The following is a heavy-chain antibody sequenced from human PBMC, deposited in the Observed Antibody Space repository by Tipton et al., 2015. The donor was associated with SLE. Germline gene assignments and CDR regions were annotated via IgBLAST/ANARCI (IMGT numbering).Heavy chain of an antibody. CDR3: ARLHGYSYGLNWFDP. V-gene: IGHV4-4*07. J-gene: IGHJ5*02. CDR1: GASISTYY. D-gene: IGHD5-18*01. Sequence: TLSLTCTVSGASISTYYWSWIRQPAGKGLEWIGRVYNSGSTNYSPSLKSRVTMSVDTSKNQVSLKLTSVAAADTAVYYCARLHGYSYGLNWFDPWGQGTLISVSS. CDR2: VYNSGST.